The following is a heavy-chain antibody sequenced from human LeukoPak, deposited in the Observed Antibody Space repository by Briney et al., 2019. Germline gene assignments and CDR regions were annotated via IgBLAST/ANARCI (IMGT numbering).Heavy chain of an antibody. V-gene: IGHV3-66*01. J-gene: IGHJ4*02. Sequence: PGGSLRLSCAASGFGGSRNYVTWVRQAPGKGLEWVSAIYPGGSTYYADAVKGRFIISRDNSNNTLYLQMNNLRAEDTAVYYCATDRPVYWGQGTLVTVSS. CDR2: IYPGGST. CDR1: GFGGSRNY. CDR3: ATDRPVY.